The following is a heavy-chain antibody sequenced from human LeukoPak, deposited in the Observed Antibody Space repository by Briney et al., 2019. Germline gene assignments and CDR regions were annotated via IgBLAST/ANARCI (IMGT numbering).Heavy chain of an antibody. J-gene: IGHJ6*03. V-gene: IGHV1-46*01. CDR1: GYTFTSYY. D-gene: IGHD3-3*01. CDR2: INPSGGST. Sequence: ASVKVSCKASGYTFTSYYMHWVRQAPGQGLEWMGIINPSGGSTSYAQKFQGRVTMTRDTSTSTVYMELSSLRSEDTAVYYCARQNFGVVEQAYYYYYMDAWGKGTTVTVSS. CDR3: ARQNFGVVEQAYYYYYMDA.